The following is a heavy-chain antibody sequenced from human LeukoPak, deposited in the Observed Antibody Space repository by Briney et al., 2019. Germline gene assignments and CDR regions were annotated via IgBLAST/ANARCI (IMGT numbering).Heavy chain of an antibody. J-gene: IGHJ4*02. V-gene: IGHV3-30*02. CDR2: IRYDGSNK. CDR3: AKDRRIAVAALDY. Sequence: GGSLRLSCAASGFTFSSYGMHWVRQAPGKGLEWVAFIRYDGSNKYYADSVKGRFTISRGNSKNTLYLQMNSLRAEDTAVYYCAKDRRIAVAALDYWGQGTLVTVSS. CDR1: GFTFSSYG. D-gene: IGHD6-19*01.